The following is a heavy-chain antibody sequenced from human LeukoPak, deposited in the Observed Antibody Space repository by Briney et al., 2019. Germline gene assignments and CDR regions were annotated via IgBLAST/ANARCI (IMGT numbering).Heavy chain of an antibody. Sequence: ASVKVSCKASGYTFTSYYMHWVRQAPGQGLEWMGIINPSGGSTSYAQKFQGRVTMTRDTSTSTVYMELSSLRSEDTAVYYCARVEGIAAAGYRGDYYYYGMDVWGQGTTVTVSS. CDR1: GYTFTSYY. V-gene: IGHV1-46*01. CDR2: INPSGGST. J-gene: IGHJ6*02. D-gene: IGHD6-13*01. CDR3: ARVEGIAAAGYRGDYYYYGMDV.